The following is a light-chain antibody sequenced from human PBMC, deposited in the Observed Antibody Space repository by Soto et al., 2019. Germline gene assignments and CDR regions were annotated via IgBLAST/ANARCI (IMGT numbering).Light chain of an antibody. J-gene: IGLJ3*02. CDR3: SSYASSSTRV. Sequence: QSALTQPASVSGSPGQSITISCTGTSSDVGGYNYVYWYQQHPGKAHKLMIYEVSNRPSGVFNRFYGSKSGNPASLTISGFQAEDEADYYCSSYASSSTRVFGGGTKLTVL. V-gene: IGLV2-14*01. CDR2: EVS. CDR1: SSDVGGYNY.